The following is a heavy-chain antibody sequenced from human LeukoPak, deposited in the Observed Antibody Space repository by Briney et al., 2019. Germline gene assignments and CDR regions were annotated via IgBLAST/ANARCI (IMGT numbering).Heavy chain of an antibody. CDR3: ARETAGGGYDY. CDR2: INHSGST. CDR1: GGSFSGYY. D-gene: IGHD3-16*01. Sequence: SETLSLTCAVYGGSFSGYYWSWIRQPPGKGLEWIGEINHSGSTNYNPSLKSRVTISVDTSKNQFSLKLSSVTAADTAVYYRARETAGGGYDYWGQGTLVTVSS. J-gene: IGHJ4*02. V-gene: IGHV4-34*01.